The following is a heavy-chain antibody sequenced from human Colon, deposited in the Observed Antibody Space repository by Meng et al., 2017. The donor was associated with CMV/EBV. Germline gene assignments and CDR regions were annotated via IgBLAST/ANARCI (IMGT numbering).Heavy chain of an antibody. CDR3: VRGQLVPFDY. CDR1: GFTFDNYA. CDR2: IKQDGSEK. Sequence: GESLKISCATSGFTFDNYAMSWVRQAPGKGLEWVANIKQDGSEKYYVDSVKGRFTISRDNAKNSLYLQMNSLRAEDTAVYYCVRGQLVPFDYWGQGILATVSS. V-gene: IGHV3-7*01. D-gene: IGHD6-6*01. J-gene: IGHJ4*02.